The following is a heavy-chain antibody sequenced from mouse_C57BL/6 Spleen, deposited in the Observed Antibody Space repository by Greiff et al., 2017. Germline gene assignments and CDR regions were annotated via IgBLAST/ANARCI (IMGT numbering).Heavy chain of an antibody. Sequence: QVQLKESGAELVRPGASVKLSCKASGYTFTDYYINWVKQRPGQGLEWIARIYPGSGNTYYNEQFKGKATLTAEKSSSTAYMQLSSLTSEDSAVYFCATSDYSNYVRFAYWGQGTLVTVSA. CDR3: ATSDYSNYVRFAY. CDR2: IYPGSGNT. D-gene: IGHD2-5*01. CDR1: GYTFTDYY. J-gene: IGHJ3*01. V-gene: IGHV1-76*01.